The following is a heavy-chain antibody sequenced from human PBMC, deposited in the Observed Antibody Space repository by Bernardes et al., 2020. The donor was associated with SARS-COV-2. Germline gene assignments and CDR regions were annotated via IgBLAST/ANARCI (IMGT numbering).Heavy chain of an antibody. V-gene: IGHV4-39*01. CDR1: GGSIVSRSSY. CDR3: ARHRLGHCTGGRCYDDVIWFDP. Sequence: TLTLTFTVSGGSIVSRSSYWGWIRQSPGQGLEWIGSVFYTGGTYFLPSLKSRVAIFVDTSKNQFSLKLSSVTAADTAVYYCARHRLGHCTGGRCYDDVIWFDPWSQGTLVTVSS. CDR2: VFYTGGT. J-gene: IGHJ5*02. D-gene: IGHD2-15*01.